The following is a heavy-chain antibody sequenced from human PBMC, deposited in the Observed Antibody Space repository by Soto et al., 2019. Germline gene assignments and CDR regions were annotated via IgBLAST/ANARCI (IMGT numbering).Heavy chain of an antibody. CDR2: MNPNSGNT. CDR3: ARPAVPAAIPYYYYGMDV. CDR1: GYTFTSYD. Sequence: GASVKVSCKASGYTFTSYDSNWVRQATGQGLEWMGWMNPNSGNTGYAQKFQGRVTMTRNTSISTAYMELSSLRSEDTAVYYCARPAVPAAIPYYYYGMDVWGQGTTVTVSS. V-gene: IGHV1-8*01. J-gene: IGHJ6*02. D-gene: IGHD2-2*02.